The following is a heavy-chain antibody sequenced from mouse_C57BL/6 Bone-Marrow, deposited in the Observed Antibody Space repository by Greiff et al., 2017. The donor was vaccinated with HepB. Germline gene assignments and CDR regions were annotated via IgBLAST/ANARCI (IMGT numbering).Heavy chain of an antibody. CDR3: ARSDSNPSWFAY. D-gene: IGHD2-5*01. V-gene: IGHV1-52*01. J-gene: IGHJ3*01. CDR1: GYTFTSYW. CDR2: IDPSDSET. Sequence: QVQLQQPGAELVRPGSSVKLSCKASGYTFTSYWMHWVKQRPIQGLEWIGNIDPSDSETHYNQKFKDKATLTLDKSSSTAYMQLSSLTSEDSAVYYCARSDSNPSWFAYWGQGTLVTVSA.